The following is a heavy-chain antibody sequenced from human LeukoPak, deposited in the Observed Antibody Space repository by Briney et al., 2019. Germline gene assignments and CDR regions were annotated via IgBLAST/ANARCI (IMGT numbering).Heavy chain of an antibody. CDR2: IYYSGST. V-gene: IGHV4-39*07. CDR3: ARDTTVTNGGDAFDI. D-gene: IGHD4-17*01. CDR1: GGSISSSSYY. J-gene: IGHJ3*02. Sequence: SETLSLTCTVSGGSISSSSYYWGWIRQPPGKGLEWIGSIYYSGSTYYNPSLKSRVTISVDTSKNQFSLKLSSVTAADTAVYYCARDTTVTNGGDAFDIWGQGTMVTVSS.